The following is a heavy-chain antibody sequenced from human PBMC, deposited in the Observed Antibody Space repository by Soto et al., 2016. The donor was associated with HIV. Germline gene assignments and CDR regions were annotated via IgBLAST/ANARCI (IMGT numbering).Heavy chain of an antibody. J-gene: IGHJ6*03. V-gene: IGHV4-61*02. CDR1: GGSINSGSYY. D-gene: IGHD6-6*01. CDR3: ARVGDSSSPGDYYYYYMDV. CDR2: IYTSGST. Sequence: QVQLQESGPGLVKPSQTLSLTCTVSGGSINSGSYYWSWIRQPAGKGLEWIGRIYTSGSTNYNPSLKSRVTISVDTSKNQFSLKLSSVTAADTAVYYCARVGDSSSPGDYYYYYMDVWGKGTTGHRLL.